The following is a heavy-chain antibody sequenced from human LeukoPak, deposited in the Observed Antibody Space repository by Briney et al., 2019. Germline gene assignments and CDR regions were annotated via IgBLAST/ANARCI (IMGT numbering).Heavy chain of an antibody. CDR2: ISGSGGST. V-gene: IGHV3-23*01. J-gene: IGHJ4*02. Sequence: GGSLRLSCAASGFTLSSYGMSWVRQAPGKGLEWVSAISGSGGSTYYADSVKGRFTISRDNSKNTLYLQMNSLRAEDTAVYYCAKDLSSGWYCDYWGQGTLVTVSS. CDR1: GFTLSSYG. CDR3: AKDLSSGWYCDY. D-gene: IGHD6-19*01.